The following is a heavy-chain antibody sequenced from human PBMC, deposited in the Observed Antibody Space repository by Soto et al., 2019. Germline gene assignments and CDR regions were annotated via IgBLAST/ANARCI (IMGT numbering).Heavy chain of an antibody. D-gene: IGHD5-12*01. CDR1: GFTLSSYW. CDR2: IKQDGSEG. V-gene: IGHV3-7*01. Sequence: GGSLRLSCVASGFTLSSYWMSWVRQAPGKGLEWVGNIKQDGSEGYYVDSVKGRFTMSRDNAKNSLYLQMNNPRAEDTAVYYCSRIVIVAGSYNYYYGMDVWGQGTTVTVSS. J-gene: IGHJ6*02. CDR3: SRIVIVAGSYNYYYGMDV.